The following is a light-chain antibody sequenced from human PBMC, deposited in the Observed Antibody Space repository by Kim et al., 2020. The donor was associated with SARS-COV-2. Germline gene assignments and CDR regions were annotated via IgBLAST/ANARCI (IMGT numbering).Light chain of an antibody. J-gene: IGKJ1*01. CDR2: DAS. V-gene: IGKV1-5*01. Sequence: STLSASVGDRVTITCRATQYVTRGLAWYQQKPGRAPKLLIYDASTLDRGVPSRFRGSGSGTEFALTINSLQPDDFASYYCQHRQTFGQGTKVDI. CDR3: QHRQT. CDR1: QYVTRG.